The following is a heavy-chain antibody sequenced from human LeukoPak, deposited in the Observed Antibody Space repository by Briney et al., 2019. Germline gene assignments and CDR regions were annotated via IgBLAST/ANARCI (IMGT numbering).Heavy chain of an antibody. J-gene: IGHJ4*02. CDR1: GFTFTNAW. V-gene: IGHV3-15*01. CDR2: IKSQTDVGTT. D-gene: IGHD1-7*01. CDR3: TAGTGTSDFDY. Sequence: GGSLRLSCAASGFTFTNAWMSWVRQAPGKGLEWVGRIKSQTDVGTTDYAAPVKGRFTISRDDSKNTIYLQMNSLKTEDTAVYYCTAGTGTSDFDYWGQGTLVTVSS.